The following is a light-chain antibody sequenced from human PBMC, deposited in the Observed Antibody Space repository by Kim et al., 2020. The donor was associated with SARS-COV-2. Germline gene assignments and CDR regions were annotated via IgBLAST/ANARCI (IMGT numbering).Light chain of an antibody. V-gene: IGKV1-5*03. CDR3: QQYYRHWT. J-gene: IGKJ1*01. CDR1: QSINGW. Sequence: DIQMTQSPSTLSASVGDRVTITCRASQSINGWLAWYQQKPGKAPKLLIYKASNLESGVPSRFSGSGSGTEFTLTVSSLQPDDFATYHCQQYYRHWTFGQGTKVEIK. CDR2: KAS.